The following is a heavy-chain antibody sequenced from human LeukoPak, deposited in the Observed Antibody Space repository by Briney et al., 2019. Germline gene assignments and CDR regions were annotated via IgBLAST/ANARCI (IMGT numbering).Heavy chain of an antibody. V-gene: IGHV4-59*08. CDR3: ARHPEMATSKIDY. Sequence: PSETLSLTCTVPGGSISSYYWSWVRQPPGKGLGWIGYIYYSGSTNYNPSLTSRVTISVHTSKNQFSLKLSYVTAADTAVYYCARHPEMATSKIDYWGQGTLLTVSS. J-gene: IGHJ4*02. D-gene: IGHD5-24*01. CDR2: IYYSGST. CDR1: GGSISSYY.